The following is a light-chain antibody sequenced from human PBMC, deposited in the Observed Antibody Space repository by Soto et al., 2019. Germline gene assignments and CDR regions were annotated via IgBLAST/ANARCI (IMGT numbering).Light chain of an antibody. CDR2: AAS. CDR3: QQSYSTPWT. V-gene: IGKV1-39*01. J-gene: IGKJ1*01. CDR1: QSISSY. Sequence: EIQISQSPSSLSASVGDRVTITCRAVQSISSYLNWYHQKPGKAPKLLIYAASTLQSGVPSRFSGYGSGTDFTLTISSLQPDDFATYYCQQSYSTPWTFGQGTKVAIK.